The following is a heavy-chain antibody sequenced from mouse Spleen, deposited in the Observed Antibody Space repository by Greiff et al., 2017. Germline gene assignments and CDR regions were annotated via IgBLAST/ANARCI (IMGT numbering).Heavy chain of an antibody. CDR1: GFTFSSYA. V-gene: IGHV5-9-1*01. D-gene: IGHD2-14*01. CDR3: ARGVRGAMDY. J-gene: IGHJ4*01. Sequence: EVKLMESGGGLVKPGGSLKLSCAASGFTFSSYAMSWVRQTPEKRLEWVATISSGGSYTYYPDSVKGRFTISRDNAKNTLYLQMSSLRSEDTAMYYCARGVRGAMDYWGQGTSVTVSS. CDR2: ISSGGSYT.